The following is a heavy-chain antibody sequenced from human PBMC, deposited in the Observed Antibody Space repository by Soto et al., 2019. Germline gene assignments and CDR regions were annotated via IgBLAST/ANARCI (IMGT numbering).Heavy chain of an antibody. V-gene: IGHV3-30*03. Sequence: QVQLVESGGSVVQPGRSLRLSCAASGITFNSYGIHWVRQAPGKGLEWVALISNDGSDTYYADPVRGRFTISRDNSKNTLYLQMNSLRAEDTAVYYCAAGDCGSNCFYFAFWGQGTLVTVSS. J-gene: IGHJ4*02. CDR3: AAGDCGSNCFYFAF. D-gene: IGHD2-21*01. CDR2: ISNDGSDT. CDR1: GITFNSYG.